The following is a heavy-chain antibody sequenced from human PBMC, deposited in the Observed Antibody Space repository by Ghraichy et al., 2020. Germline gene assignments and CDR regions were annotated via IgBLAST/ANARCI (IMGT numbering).Heavy chain of an antibody. CDR2: IHSSGIT. CDR3: AREKINGYNYFDH. V-gene: IGHV4-59*12. J-gene: IGHJ4*01. CDR1: GDSINDYY. D-gene: IGHD2-8*01. Sequence: SETLSLTCTVSGDSINDYYWNWLRQTPGKGLEWIANIHSSGITYYNSTLKSRVTMSIDTSKNQFSLRLSSVTAADTAVYFCAREKINGYNYFDHWGHGTLVTVSS.